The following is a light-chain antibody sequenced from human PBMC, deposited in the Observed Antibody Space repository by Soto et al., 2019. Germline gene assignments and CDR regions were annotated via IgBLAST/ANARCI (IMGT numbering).Light chain of an antibody. CDR1: SSDVGGYNS. CDR2: EVT. V-gene: IGLV2-14*01. J-gene: IGLJ1*01. Sequence: QSVLTQPASVSGSPGQSITISCTGTSSDVGGYNSVCWYKQHPGKAPQLMIYEVTNRPSGVSDRFSGSKSGNTAPLTISGLQAEDEADYYCSSYTSSSTLYVFGSGTKVTVL. CDR3: SSYTSSSTLYV.